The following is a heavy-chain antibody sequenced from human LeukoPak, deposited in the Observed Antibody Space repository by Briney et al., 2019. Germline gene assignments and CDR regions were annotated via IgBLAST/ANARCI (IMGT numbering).Heavy chain of an antibody. Sequence: ASVKVSCKASDYTFTSYGISWVRQAPGQGLEWMGWISAYNGNTNYAQKLQGRVTMTTDTSTSAAYMELRSLRSDDTAVYYCARDRDDYSNYVLDYWGQGTLVTVSS. D-gene: IGHD4-11*01. V-gene: IGHV1-18*01. CDR1: DYTFTSYG. J-gene: IGHJ4*02. CDR2: ISAYNGNT. CDR3: ARDRDDYSNYVLDY.